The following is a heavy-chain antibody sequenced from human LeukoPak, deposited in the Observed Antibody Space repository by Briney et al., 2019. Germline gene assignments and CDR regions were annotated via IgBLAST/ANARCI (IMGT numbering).Heavy chain of an antibody. CDR3: ASSPPTGITVTYFDY. CDR2: ISGSGGST. Sequence: GGSLRLSCAASGFTFSSYAMSWVRQAPGKGLEWVSAISGSGGSTYYADSVKGRFTISRDNSKNILYLQMNSLRAEDTAVYYCASSPPTGITVTYFDYWGQGALVTVSS. J-gene: IGHJ4*02. CDR1: GFTFSSYA. V-gene: IGHV3-23*01. D-gene: IGHD3-10*01.